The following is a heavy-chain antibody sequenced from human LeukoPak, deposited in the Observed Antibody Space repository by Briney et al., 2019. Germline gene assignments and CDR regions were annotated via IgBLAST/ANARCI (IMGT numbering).Heavy chain of an antibody. V-gene: IGHV3-11*01. CDR1: GFTFSDYY. CDR3: ARGLRGGFDI. Sequence: PGGSLRLSCPASGFTFSDYYWSWIRQPPGKGLEWVSYNSRSDKTTYYADSVKGRFTISKDNAKNSLYLQMNSLRAEDTAVYYCARGLRGGFDIWGQGTMVTVSS. J-gene: IGHJ3*02. CDR2: NSRSDKTT. D-gene: IGHD2-15*01.